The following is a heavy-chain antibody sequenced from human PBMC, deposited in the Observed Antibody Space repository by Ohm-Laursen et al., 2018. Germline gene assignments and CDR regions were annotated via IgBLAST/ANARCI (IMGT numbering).Heavy chain of an antibody. CDR1: GFSFSSLA. J-gene: IGHJ4*02. Sequence: GSLRLSCTASGFSFSSLAMTWVRQAPGKGLEWVSTVSSDGGKTYYADSVKGRFSISRDNSKNTQYLQLNSLRAEDTAVYYCARRIQLWHYFDYWGQGTLVTVSS. V-gene: IGHV3-23*01. CDR3: ARRIQLWHYFDY. D-gene: IGHD5-18*01. CDR2: VSSDGGKT.